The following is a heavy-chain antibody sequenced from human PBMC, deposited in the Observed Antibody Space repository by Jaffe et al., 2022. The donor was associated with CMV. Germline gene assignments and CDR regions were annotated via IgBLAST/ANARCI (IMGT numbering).Heavy chain of an antibody. V-gene: IGHV3-7*03. CDR2: IKQDGNEK. D-gene: IGHD1-26*01. Sequence: EVQLVESGGALVQPGGSLRLSCTASGFTFSRYWMKWVRQAPGKGLEWVANIKQDGNEKNYADSVKGRFTISRDNAKNSLFLQMNSLRAEDTAVYYCARVDVFTVGPTFSRTKYYYYYYMDVWGKGTTVTVSS. CDR1: GFTFSRYW. CDR3: ARVDVFTVGPTFSRTKYYYYYYMDV. J-gene: IGHJ6*03.